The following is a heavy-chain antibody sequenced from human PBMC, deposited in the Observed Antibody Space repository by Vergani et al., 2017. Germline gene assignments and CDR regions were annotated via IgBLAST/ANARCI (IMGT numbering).Heavy chain of an antibody. V-gene: IGHV5-51*01. CDR1: GYSFTSYW. CDR3: ARSRPLYSGSPDAFDI. CDR2: IYPGDSDT. D-gene: IGHD1-26*01. Sequence: EVQLVQSGAEVKKPGESLKISCKGSGYSFTSYWIGWVRQMPGKGLEWMGIIYPGDSDTRYSPSFQGQVTISADKSISTAYRQWSSLKASDTARYYCARSRPLYSGSPDAFDIWGQGTMVTVSS. J-gene: IGHJ3*02.